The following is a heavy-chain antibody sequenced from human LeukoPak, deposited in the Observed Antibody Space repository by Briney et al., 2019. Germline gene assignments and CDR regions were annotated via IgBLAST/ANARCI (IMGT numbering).Heavy chain of an antibody. V-gene: IGHV4-34*01. J-gene: IGHJ4*02. Sequence: PSETLSLTCAVYGGSFSGYYWSWIRQPPGKGLEWIGEINHSGSTNYNPSLKSRVTISVDTSKNQFSLKLSSVTAAKTSVYNCARYYYGSGSSSQRGYFDYWGQRTLVT. D-gene: IGHD3-10*01. CDR3: ARYYYGSGSSSQRGYFDY. CDR1: GGSFSGYY. CDR2: INHSGST.